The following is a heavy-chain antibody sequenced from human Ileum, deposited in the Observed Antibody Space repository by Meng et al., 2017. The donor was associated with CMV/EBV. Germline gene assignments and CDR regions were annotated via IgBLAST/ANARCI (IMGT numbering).Heavy chain of an antibody. Sequence: GESLKIPCAATGFTFSNFAMNWVRQAPGKGLEWVSSISESGGTTDYADSVKGRFTISRDNSKNTLYLQMSSLRAEDTAVYYCAKQYVNIWGQGTTVTVSS. CDR3: AKQYVNI. CDR1: GFTFSNFA. V-gene: IGHV3-23*01. D-gene: IGHD3-16*01. J-gene: IGHJ6*02. CDR2: ISESGGTT.